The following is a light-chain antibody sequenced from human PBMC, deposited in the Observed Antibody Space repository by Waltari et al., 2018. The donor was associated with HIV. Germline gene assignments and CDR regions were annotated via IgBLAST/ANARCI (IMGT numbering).Light chain of an antibody. Sequence: QSAPTQPAPASGSPGQSIAISCPGTNHDAGGYKYVPWYQQHPGTAPNLVIYDVTNRPSTVSDRFSGSKSGNTASLTISGLQAEDEADYYCSSYTGTGTWVFGGGTKVTVL. J-gene: IGLJ3*02. CDR2: DVT. CDR3: SSYTGTGTWV. V-gene: IGLV2-14*03. CDR1: NHDAGGYKY.